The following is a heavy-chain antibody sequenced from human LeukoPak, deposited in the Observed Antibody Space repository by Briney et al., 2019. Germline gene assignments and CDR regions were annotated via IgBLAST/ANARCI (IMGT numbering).Heavy chain of an antibody. CDR3: ARAPPYYYDSSGYSFFDY. D-gene: IGHD3-22*01. CDR2: INHSGST. Sequence: SETLSLTCAVYGGSLSDYYWSWVRQPPGKGLEWFGEINHSGSTYYNPSLKSRVTISVDKSKNQFSLKLSSVTAADTAVYYCARAPPYYYDSSGYSFFDYWGQGTLVTVSS. CDR1: GGSLSDYY. V-gene: IGHV4-34*01. J-gene: IGHJ4*02.